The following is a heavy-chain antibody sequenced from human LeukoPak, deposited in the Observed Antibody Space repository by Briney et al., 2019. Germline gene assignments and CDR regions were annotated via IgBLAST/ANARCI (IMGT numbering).Heavy chain of an antibody. CDR1: GGSFSGYY. CDR2: INHSGST. CDR3: ARDTTVASGMQH. Sequence: SETLSLTCAVYGGSFSGYYWSWIRQPPGKGLEWIGEINHSGSTNYNPSLKSRVTISVDTSKNQFSLKLSSVTAADTAIYYCARDTTVASGMQHWGQGTLVTVSS. V-gene: IGHV4-34*01. D-gene: IGHD4-23*01. J-gene: IGHJ4*02.